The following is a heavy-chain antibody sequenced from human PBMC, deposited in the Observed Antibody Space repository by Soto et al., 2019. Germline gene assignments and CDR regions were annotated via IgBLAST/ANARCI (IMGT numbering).Heavy chain of an antibody. CDR3: ARDKSAAIPRYYFDY. CDR1: GHTFTGYY. D-gene: IGHD6-25*01. J-gene: IGHJ4*02. V-gene: IGHV1-2*04. CDR2: INPNSGGT. Sequence: ASVKVSCKASGHTFTGYYMHWVRQAPGQGLEWMGWINPNSGGTNYAQKFQGWVTMTRDTSISTAYMELSRLRSDDTAVYYCARDKSAAIPRYYFDYWGQGTLVTVSS.